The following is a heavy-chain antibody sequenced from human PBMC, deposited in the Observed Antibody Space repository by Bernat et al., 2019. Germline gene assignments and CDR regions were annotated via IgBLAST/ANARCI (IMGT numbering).Heavy chain of an antibody. CDR2: ISYDGSNK. CDR1: GFTFGSYG. J-gene: IGHJ4*02. Sequence: QVQLVESGGGVVQPGRSLRLSCTTSGFTFGSYGMHWVRQAPGKGLEWVAVISYDGSNKYYADSVKGRFTISRDNSKNTLYLQMNSLRAEDTAVYYCAKMWVSQGSLFDYWGQGTLVTVSS. D-gene: IGHD1-26*01. V-gene: IGHV3-30*18. CDR3: AKMWVSQGSLFDY.